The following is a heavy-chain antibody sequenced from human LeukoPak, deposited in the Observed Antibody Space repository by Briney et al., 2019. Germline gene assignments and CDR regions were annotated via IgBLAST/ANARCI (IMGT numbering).Heavy chain of an antibody. V-gene: IGHV4-34*01. D-gene: IGHD4-23*01. J-gene: IGHJ3*02. CDR2: INHSGST. CDR3: ARSRRWAAFDI. CDR1: GGSFSGYY. Sequence: PSETLSLTCAVYGGSFSGYYWSWIRQPPGKGLEWIGEINHSGSTNYNPSLKSRVTISVDTSKNQFSLKLSSVTAADTAVYYCARSRRWAAFDIWGQGTMVTVSS.